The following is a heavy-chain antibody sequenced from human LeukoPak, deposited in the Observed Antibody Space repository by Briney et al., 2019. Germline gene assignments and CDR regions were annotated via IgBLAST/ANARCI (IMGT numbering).Heavy chain of an antibody. CDR1: GYTLTELS. J-gene: IGHJ4*02. D-gene: IGHD6-13*01. CDR2: FDPEDGET. V-gene: IGHV1-24*01. Sequence: ASVKVSCKVSGYTLTELSTHWVRQAPGKGLEWMGGFDPEDGETIYAQKFQGRVTMTEDTSTDTAYMELSSLRSEDTAVYYCATDGQQLVRSREFDYWGQGTLVTVSS. CDR3: ATDGQQLVRSREFDY.